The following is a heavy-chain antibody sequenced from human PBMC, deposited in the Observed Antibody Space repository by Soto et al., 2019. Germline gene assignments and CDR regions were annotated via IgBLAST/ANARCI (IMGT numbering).Heavy chain of an antibody. Sequence: SETRSLTCTFSGGAISIYYWSWIRQPAGKGLEWIGRIYSSGNTKYNPSLKGRVTMSLDMSKNQLSLSLTSVTAADTAVYYCARGQRFSDWFDPWGQGTMVTVSS. CDR3: ARGQRFSDWFDP. J-gene: IGHJ5*02. CDR2: IYSSGNT. V-gene: IGHV4-4*07. CDR1: GGAISIYY. D-gene: IGHD3-3*01.